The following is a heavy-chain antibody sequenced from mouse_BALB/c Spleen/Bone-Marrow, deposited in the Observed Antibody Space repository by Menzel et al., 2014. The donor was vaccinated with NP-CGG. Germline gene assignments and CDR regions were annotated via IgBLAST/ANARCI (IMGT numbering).Heavy chain of an antibody. CDR2: IKLKSNTYAT. V-gene: IGHV6-6*02. D-gene: IGHD1-2*01. CDR3: TRHYYERMGY. J-gene: IGHJ4*01. Sequence: LQQSGGGLVQPGGSMKLSCVASGSTFSDYWMNWVRQSPEKGLEWVAEIKLKSNTYATHYAESVKGRFTISRDDSKSSVYLQMNNLRAEDTGIYYYTRHYYERMGYWGQGTSVTVSS. CDR1: GSTFSDYW.